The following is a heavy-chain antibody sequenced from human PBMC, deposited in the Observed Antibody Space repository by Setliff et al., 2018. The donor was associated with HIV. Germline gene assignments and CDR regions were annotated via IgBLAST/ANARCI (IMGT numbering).Heavy chain of an antibody. CDR1: GFAFGGYS. CDR2: IRRKANGYTT. J-gene: IGHJ3*02. V-gene: IGHV3-72*01. CDR3: SSGSNQERSDYYYAFDI. Sequence: GVLRLSCAASGFAFGGYSMTWVRQAPGKGLEWVGRIRRKANGYTTEYAASVKGRFTISRYDSRNSLYLQMNSLKIEDTAVYYCSSGSNQERSDYYYAFDIWGQGTMVTVSS. D-gene: IGHD3-22*01.